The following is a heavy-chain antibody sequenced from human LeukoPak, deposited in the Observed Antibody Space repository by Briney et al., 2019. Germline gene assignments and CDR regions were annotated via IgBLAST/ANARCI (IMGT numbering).Heavy chain of an antibody. V-gene: IGHV1-69*06. J-gene: IGHJ5*02. Sequence: SVKVSCKASGVTFSNFAISWVRQAPGQGLEWMGGIIPIFGTANYAQKFQGRVTITADKSTSTAYMELSSLRSEDTAVYYCARGDYSSGWYLTSERYNWFDPWGQGTLVTVSS. CDR1: GVTFSNFA. CDR2: IIPIFGTA. D-gene: IGHD6-19*01. CDR3: ARGDYSSGWYLTSERYNWFDP.